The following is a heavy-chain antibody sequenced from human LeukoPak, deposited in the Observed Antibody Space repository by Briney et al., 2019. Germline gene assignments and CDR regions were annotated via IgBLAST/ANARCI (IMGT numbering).Heavy chain of an antibody. V-gene: IGHV3-30*04. CDR1: GFTFSSYA. CDR2: ISYDGSNK. CDR3: AREQWLVLGYFDY. D-gene: IGHD6-19*01. J-gene: IGHJ4*02. Sequence: PGRSLRLSCAASGFTFSSYAMHWVRQAPGKGLEWVAVISYDGSNKYYADSVKGRFTISRDNSKNTLYLQMNSLRAEDTAVYYCAREQWLVLGYFDYWGQGTLVTVSS.